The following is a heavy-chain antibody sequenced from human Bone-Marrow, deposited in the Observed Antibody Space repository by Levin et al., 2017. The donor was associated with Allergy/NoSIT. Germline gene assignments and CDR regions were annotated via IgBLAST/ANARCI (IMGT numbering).Heavy chain of an antibody. Sequence: SCAVYGGSFNGYYWSWIRQPPGKGLEWIGEINHSGSTNYNPSLKSRVTISVDTSKNQFSLKLSSVTAADTAVYYCARWGFGPFSDQSSSDHFDYWGQGTLVTVSS. J-gene: IGHJ4*02. CDR3: ARWGFGPFSDQSSSDHFDY. CDR1: GGSFNGYY. D-gene: IGHD6-6*01. CDR2: INHSGST. V-gene: IGHV4-34*01.